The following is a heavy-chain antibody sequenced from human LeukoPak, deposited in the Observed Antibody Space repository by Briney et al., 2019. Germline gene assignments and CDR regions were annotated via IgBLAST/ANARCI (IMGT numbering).Heavy chain of an antibody. D-gene: IGHD1-26*01. CDR1: GSTFSSYA. CDR3: AKAGIVGASFWYFDL. V-gene: IGHV3-23*01. J-gene: IGHJ2*01. CDR2: ISGSGGST. Sequence: GGSLRLSCAASGSTFSSYAMSWVRQAPGKGLEWVPAISGSGGSTYYADSVKGRFTISRDNSKNTLYLQMNSLRAEDTAVYCCAKAGIVGASFWYFDLWGRGTLVTVSS.